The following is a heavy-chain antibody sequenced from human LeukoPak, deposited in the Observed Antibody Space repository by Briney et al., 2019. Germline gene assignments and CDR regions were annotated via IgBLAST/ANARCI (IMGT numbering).Heavy chain of an antibody. J-gene: IGHJ6*03. CDR1: GYTFTSYA. CDR2: INTNTGNP. D-gene: IGHD6-13*01. Sequence: ASVKVSCKASGYTFTSYAMNWVRQAPGQGLEWMGWINTNTGNPTYAQGFTGRFVFSLDTSVSTAYLQISSLKAEDTAVYYCARLGYSSSYRGYYYMDVWGKGTTVTVSS. V-gene: IGHV7-4-1*02. CDR3: ARLGYSSSYRGYYYMDV.